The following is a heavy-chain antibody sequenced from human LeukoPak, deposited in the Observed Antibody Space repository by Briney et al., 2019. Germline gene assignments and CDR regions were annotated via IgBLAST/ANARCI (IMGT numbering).Heavy chain of an antibody. CDR2: IYHSGST. CDR3: ARGGSSWYYFDY. Sequence: PSETLSLTCTVPGGSISSYYWSWIRQPPGKGLEWIGYIYHSGSTNYNPSLKSRVTISVDTSKNQFSLKLSSVTAADTAVYYCARGGSSWYYFDYWGQGTLVTVSS. CDR1: GGSISSYY. J-gene: IGHJ4*02. D-gene: IGHD6-13*01. V-gene: IGHV4-59*08.